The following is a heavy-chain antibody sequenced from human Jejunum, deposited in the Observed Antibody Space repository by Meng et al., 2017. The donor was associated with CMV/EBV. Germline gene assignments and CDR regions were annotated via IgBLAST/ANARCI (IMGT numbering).Heavy chain of an antibody. D-gene: IGHD1-1*01. J-gene: IGHJ4*02. CDR2: ISSNGGST. V-gene: IGHV3-64*02. CDR3: AATGPTSGLDY. CDR1: GFTFSNYA. Sequence: AASGFTFSNYAMHWVRQAPGKGLEYLSIISSNGGSTNYVDSVRGRFSISRDNSKNTVYLQMGSLRAEDMAVYYCAATGPTSGLDYWGQGTRVTVSS.